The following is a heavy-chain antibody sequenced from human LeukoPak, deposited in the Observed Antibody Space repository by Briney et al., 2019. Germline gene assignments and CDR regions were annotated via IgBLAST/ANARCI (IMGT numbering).Heavy chain of an antibody. Sequence: GGSLRLSCAASGFTFSNYWMHWVRQAPGKGLMWVSRVNSDGSNTIYADSVKGRFTISRDNPKNTLYLQMDSLRVEDTAVYFCARGSSSPDPWGQGTLVTVPS. CDR3: ARGSSSPDP. V-gene: IGHV3-74*01. CDR1: GFTFSNYW. CDR2: VNSDGSNT. D-gene: IGHD6-13*01. J-gene: IGHJ5*02.